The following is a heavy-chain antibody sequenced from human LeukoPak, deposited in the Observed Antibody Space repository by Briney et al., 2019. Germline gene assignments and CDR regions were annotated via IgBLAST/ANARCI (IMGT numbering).Heavy chain of an antibody. CDR2: INHSGST. CDR3: ARRLRGGWYNY. V-gene: IGHV4-34*01. CDR1: GGSFSGYY. Sequence: SETLSLTCAVYGGSFSGYYWSWIRQPPGKGLEWIGEINHSGSTNYNPSLKSRVTISVDTSKNQFSLKLSSVTAADTAVYYCARRLRGGWYNYWGQGTLVTVSS. J-gene: IGHJ4*02. D-gene: IGHD6-19*01.